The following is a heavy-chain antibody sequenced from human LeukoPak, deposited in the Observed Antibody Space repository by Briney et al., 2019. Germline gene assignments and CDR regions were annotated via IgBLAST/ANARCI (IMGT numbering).Heavy chain of an antibody. CDR1: GFTFDDYA. J-gene: IGHJ3*02. D-gene: IGHD3-3*01. Sequence: GGSPRLSCAASGFTFDDYAMHWVRQAPGKGLEWVSGISWNSGSIGYADSVKGRFTISRDNAKNSLYLQMNSLRAEDMALYYCAKAAIRFLEWLELDAFDIWGQGTMVTVSS. CDR3: AKAAIRFLEWLELDAFDI. CDR2: ISWNSGSI. V-gene: IGHV3-9*03.